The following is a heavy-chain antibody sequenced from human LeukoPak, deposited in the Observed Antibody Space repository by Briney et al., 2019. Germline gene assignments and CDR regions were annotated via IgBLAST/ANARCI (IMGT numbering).Heavy chain of an antibody. D-gene: IGHD3-22*01. J-gene: IGHJ4*02. Sequence: SETLSLTCTVSGGSISSSSYYWGWIRQPPGKGLEWIGSIYYSGSTYYNPSLKSRVTMSVDTSKNQFSLKLSSVTAADTAVYYCAGKTYYYDSSGQGLDYWGQGTLATVSS. CDR2: IYYSGST. CDR3: AGKTYYYDSSGQGLDY. V-gene: IGHV4-39*01. CDR1: GGSISSSSYY.